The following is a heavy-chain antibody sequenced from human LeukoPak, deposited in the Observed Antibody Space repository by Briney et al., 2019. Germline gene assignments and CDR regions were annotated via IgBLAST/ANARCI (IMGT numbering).Heavy chain of an antibody. J-gene: IGHJ4*02. V-gene: IGHV3-33*01. Sequence: GRSLRLSCAASGFTFSSYGMHWVRQAPGKGLEWAAVIWYDGSNKYYADSVKGRFTISRDNSKNTLYLQMNSLRAEDTAVYYCARAAGVVIIYFDYWGQGTLVTVSS. D-gene: IGHD3-3*01. CDR2: IWYDGSNK. CDR1: GFTFSSYG. CDR3: ARAAGVVIIYFDY.